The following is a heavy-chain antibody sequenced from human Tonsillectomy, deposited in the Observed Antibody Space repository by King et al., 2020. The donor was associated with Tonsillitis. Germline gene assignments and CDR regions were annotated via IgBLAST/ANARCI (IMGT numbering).Heavy chain of an antibody. V-gene: IGHV4-34*01. CDR3: ARGLWFGES. J-gene: IGHJ4*02. CDR2: INHSGST. D-gene: IGHD3-10*01. CDR1: GGSFSGYY. Sequence: VQLQQWGAGLLKPSETLSLTCAVYGGSFSGYYWSWIRQPPGKGLEWIGEINHSGSTSYNPSLKSRVTISADTSKNQFSLKQSSVTAADTAVYYCARGLWFGESWGQGTLVTVSS.